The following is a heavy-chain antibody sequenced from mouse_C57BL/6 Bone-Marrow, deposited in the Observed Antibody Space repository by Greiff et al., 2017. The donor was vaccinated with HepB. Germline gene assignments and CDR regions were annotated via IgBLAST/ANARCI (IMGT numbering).Heavy chain of an antibody. J-gene: IGHJ2*01. CDR3: DYYGSSYGY. D-gene: IGHD1-1*01. Sequence: VQLKESGAELVRPGASVTLSCKASGYTFTDYEMHWVKQTPVHGLEWIGAIDPETGGTAYNQKFKGKAILTADKSSSTAYMELRSLTSEDSAVYYCDYYGSSYGYWGQGTTLTVSS. CDR2: IDPETGGT. CDR1: GYTFTDYE. V-gene: IGHV1-15*01.